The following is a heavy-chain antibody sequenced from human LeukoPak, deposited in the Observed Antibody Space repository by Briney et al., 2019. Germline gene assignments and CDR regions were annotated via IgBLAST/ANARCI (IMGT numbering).Heavy chain of an antibody. V-gene: IGHV3-20*04. J-gene: IGHJ3*02. CDR2: IHWNGGRT. CDR1: GFTFDNYG. CDR3: ARGGTYDAFDI. Sequence: GGSLRLSCAASGFTFDNYGINWVRQAPGKGLEWVSRIHWNGGRTGYADSVKGRFTISRDNAKNSLYLQMNSLRVEDTALYYCARGGTYDAFDIWGQGTMVTVSS.